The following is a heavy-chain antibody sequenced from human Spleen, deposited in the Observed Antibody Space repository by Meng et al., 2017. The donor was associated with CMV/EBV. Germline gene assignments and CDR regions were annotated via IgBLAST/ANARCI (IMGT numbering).Heavy chain of an antibody. Sequence: GGSLRLCCAASGFTCSSYALHWVRPAPGEGLKWVALISYDGSNKYYADSVRGRFTISRDNSKNTLYLQMNSLRPDDTALYFCARGGEGYCSSTSCYAKWFDPWGRGTLVTVSS. CDR2: ISYDGSNK. D-gene: IGHD2-2*01. CDR3: ARGGEGYCSSTSCYAKWFDP. J-gene: IGHJ5*02. CDR1: GFTCSSYA. V-gene: IGHV3-30-3*01.